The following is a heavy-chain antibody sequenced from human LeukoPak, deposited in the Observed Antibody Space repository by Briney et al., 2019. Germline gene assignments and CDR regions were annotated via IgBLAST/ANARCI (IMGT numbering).Heavy chain of an antibody. J-gene: IGHJ6*03. Sequence: PGGSLRLSCEASGFSFSSYNMDWVRQTPGKGLEWISSITTSSSYIYYADSVKGRFTISRDNAKNSLILQMNSLRAEDTAVYYCARDLMGYNYYYMDVWGKGTTVTVSS. CDR3: ARDLMGYNYYYMDV. CDR2: ITTSSSYI. D-gene: IGHD3-16*02. V-gene: IGHV3-21*01. CDR1: GFSFSSYN.